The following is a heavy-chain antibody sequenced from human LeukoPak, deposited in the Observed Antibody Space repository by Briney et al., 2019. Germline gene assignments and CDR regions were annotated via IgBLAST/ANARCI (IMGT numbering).Heavy chain of an antibody. CDR1: GGSISSSSYY. J-gene: IGHJ5*02. CDR3: ARHPYSDSCSSTNCFRNWFDP. D-gene: IGHD2-2*01. Sequence: PSETLSLTCTVSGGSISSSSYYWGWIRQPPGKGLEWIGSIYYSGSTYYNPSLKSRVTISVDTSKNQFSLKLSSVTAADTAVYYCARHPYSDSCSSTNCFRNWFDPWGQGTLVSVSS. V-gene: IGHV4-39*01. CDR2: IYYSGST.